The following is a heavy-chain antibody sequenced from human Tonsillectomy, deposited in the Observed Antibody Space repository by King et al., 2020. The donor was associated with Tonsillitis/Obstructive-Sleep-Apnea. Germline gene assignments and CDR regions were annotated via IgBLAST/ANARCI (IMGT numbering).Heavy chain of an antibody. J-gene: IGHJ6*03. D-gene: IGHD2-2*01. V-gene: IGHV4-34*01. Sequence: VQLQQWGAGLLKPSETLSLTCAVYGGSFSDYYWSWIRQPPGKGLEWIGEINHSGSTNYNPSLKSRVTTSVDTSKNQFSLKLNSVTAADPAVYYWSRGEPAVIGHYYYYYMDVWGKGTTVTVSS. CDR3: SRGEPAVIGHYYYYYMDV. CDR1: GGSFSDYY. CDR2: INHSGST.